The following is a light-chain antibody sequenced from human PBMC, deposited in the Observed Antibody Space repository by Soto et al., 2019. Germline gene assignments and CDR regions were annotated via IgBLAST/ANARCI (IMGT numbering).Light chain of an antibody. CDR2: EQS. Sequence: SYELTQPPSVSVAPRQTARIACEGNNIRSNSVHWYHQKPGQAPVLLVFEQSDRPSGIPERFSASKSANSASLAISGLKSEDEADYYCAAWDDGLNGWLFGGGTKLTVL. CDR1: NIRSNS. V-gene: IGLV3-21*02. J-gene: IGLJ3*02. CDR3: AAWDDGLNGWL.